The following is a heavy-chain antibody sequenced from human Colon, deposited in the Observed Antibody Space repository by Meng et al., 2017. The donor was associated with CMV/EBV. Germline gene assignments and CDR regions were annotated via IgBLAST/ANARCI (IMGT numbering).Heavy chain of an antibody. Sequence: GESLKISCAASGFTFSSYWMHWVRQAPGKGLVWVSRINSDGSSTSYADSVKGRFTISRDNAKNTLYLQMNSLRAEDTAVYYCARAGISSSSMYNWVDSWGQGTLVTVSS. CDR1: GFTFSSYW. V-gene: IGHV3-74*01. CDR2: INSDGSST. J-gene: IGHJ5*01. CDR3: ARAGISSSSMYNWVDS. D-gene: IGHD2/OR15-2a*01.